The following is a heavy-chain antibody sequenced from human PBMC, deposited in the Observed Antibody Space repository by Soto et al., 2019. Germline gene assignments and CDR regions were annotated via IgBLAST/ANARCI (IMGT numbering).Heavy chain of an antibody. V-gene: IGHV3-9*01. CDR3: AKDALRYFDWSWAFDI. CDR1: GFTFDDYA. D-gene: IGHD3-9*01. Sequence: PGGSLRLSCAASGFTFDDYAMHWVRQAPGKGLEWVSGISWNSGSMGYADSVKGRFTISRDNAKNSLYLQMNSLRAEDTALYYCAKDALRYFDWSWAFDIWGQGTMVTVSS. J-gene: IGHJ3*02. CDR2: ISWNSGSM.